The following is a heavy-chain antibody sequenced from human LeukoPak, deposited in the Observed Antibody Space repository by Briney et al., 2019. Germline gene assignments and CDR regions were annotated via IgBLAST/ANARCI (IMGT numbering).Heavy chain of an antibody. CDR1: GFTFSRSW. V-gene: IGHV3-74*01. J-gene: IGHJ1*01. CDR3: ARDLFFSDAGYSSGWRAEYFHH. Sequence: GGSLRLSCAAPGFTFSRSWPHWVRHAPGEGLVWVSRLNSDGSFTTYADSVEGRFTISRDNAKNTLYLQMNSLRADDTAVYYRARDLFFSDAGYSSGWRAEYFHHWGQGTLVTVSS. D-gene: IGHD6-19*01. CDR2: LNSDGSFT.